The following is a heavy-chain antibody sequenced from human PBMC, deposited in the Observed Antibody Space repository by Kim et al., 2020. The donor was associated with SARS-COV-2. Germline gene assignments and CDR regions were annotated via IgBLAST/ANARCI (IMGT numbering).Heavy chain of an antibody. V-gene: IGHV4-4*02. D-gene: IGHD6-13*01. CDR2: IYHSGST. CDR1: GGSISSSNW. J-gene: IGHJ4*02. Sequence: SETLSLTCAVSGGSISSSNWWSWVRQPPGKGLEWIGEIYHSGSTNYNPSLKSRVTISVDKSKNQFSLKLSSVTAADTAVYYCASNSPQYSSSYHYWGQGTLVTVSS. CDR3: ASNSPQYSSSYHY.